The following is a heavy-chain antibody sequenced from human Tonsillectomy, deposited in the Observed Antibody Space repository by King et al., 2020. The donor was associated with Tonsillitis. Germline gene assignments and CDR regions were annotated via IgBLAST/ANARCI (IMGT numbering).Heavy chain of an antibody. J-gene: IGHJ4*02. D-gene: IGHD3-22*01. CDR1: GISFSSYG. V-gene: IGHV3-30*02. Sequence: VQLVESGGGVVQPGGSLRVSCAASGISFSSYGMHWVRQAPGKGMEWVAFIRYDGSNEYYAASVKGPFTIARDNAKNTLFLRMNILRAEDTAVYYCAKDATSYYDSSGQYYGVDYWGKGALFTVSS. CDR2: IRYDGSNE. CDR3: AKDATSYYDSSGQYYGVDY.